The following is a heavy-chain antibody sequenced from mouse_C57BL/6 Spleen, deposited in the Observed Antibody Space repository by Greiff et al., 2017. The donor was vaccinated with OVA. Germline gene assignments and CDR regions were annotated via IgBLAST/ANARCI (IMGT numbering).Heavy chain of an antibody. CDR2: IYPGDGDT. V-gene: IGHV1-82*01. D-gene: IGHD1-1*01. Sequence: VKLLESGPELVKPGASVKISCKASGYAFSSSWMNWVKQRPGKGLEWIGRIYPGDGDTNYNGKFKGKATLTADKSSSTAYMQLSSLTSEDSAVYFCAREDYGSDYWGQGTTLTVSS. CDR3: AREDYGSDY. J-gene: IGHJ2*01. CDR1: GYAFSSSW.